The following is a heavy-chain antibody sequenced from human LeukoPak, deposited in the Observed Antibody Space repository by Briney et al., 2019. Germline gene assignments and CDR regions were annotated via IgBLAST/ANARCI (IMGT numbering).Heavy chain of an antibody. D-gene: IGHD3-3*01. J-gene: IGHJ6*03. CDR2: IKQDGSEK. Sequence: PGGSLRLSCEGSEFSFSSYWMSWVRQAPGKGLEWVAKIKQDGSEKYYVDSVKGRFTISRDNAKNSMYLQMNSLRAEDTAVYYCARTYPDYDFWSGYYPGWNYYYYMDVWGKGTTVTVSS. V-gene: IGHV3-7*01. CDR3: ARTYPDYDFWSGYYPGWNYYYYMDV. CDR1: EFSFSSYW.